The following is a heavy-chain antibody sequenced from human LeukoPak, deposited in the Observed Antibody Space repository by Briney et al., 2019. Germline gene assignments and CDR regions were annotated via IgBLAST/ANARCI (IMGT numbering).Heavy chain of an antibody. J-gene: IGHJ4*02. CDR3: ARGSRYSSSSWLPFGSWYRVAFDY. D-gene: IGHD6-6*01. V-gene: IGHV4-34*01. CDR1: GFTFSTYR. CDR2: MNHSGGI. Sequence: GSLRLSCAASGFTFSTYRMSWVRQPPGKGLEWIGEMNHSGGINYNPSLKSRVTISVDTSKNQFSLKLSSVTAADTAVYYCARGSRYSSSSWLPFGSWYRVAFDYWGQGTLVIVSS.